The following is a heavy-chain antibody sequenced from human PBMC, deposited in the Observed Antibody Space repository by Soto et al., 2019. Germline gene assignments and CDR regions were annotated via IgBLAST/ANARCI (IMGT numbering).Heavy chain of an antibody. CDR1: GFIFSRYE. CDR3: ARDIDYYDSSGYQDY. V-gene: IGHV3-48*03. J-gene: IGHJ4*02. D-gene: IGHD3-22*01. Sequence: HPGGSLRLSCAASGFIFSRYEMNWVRQAPGKGLEWVSYINTRGNIIHYADSEKGRFTISRDNAENSLYLQMNSLRAEDTAVYYCARDIDYYDSSGYQDYWGQGSLVTVSS. CDR2: INTRGNII.